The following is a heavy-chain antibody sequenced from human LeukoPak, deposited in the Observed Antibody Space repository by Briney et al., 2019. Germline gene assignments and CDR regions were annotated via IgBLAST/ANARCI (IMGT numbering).Heavy chain of an antibody. D-gene: IGHD6-19*01. CDR3: ARATKQWLVLGKYYFDY. J-gene: IGHJ4*02. CDR1: GGSFSGYY. Sequence: SETLSLTCAVYGGSFSGYYWSWIRQPPGKGLEWIGEINHSGSTNYDPSLKSRVTISVDTSKNQFSLKLSSVTAADTAVYYCARATKQWLVLGKYYFDYWGQGTLVTVSS. V-gene: IGHV4-34*01. CDR2: INHSGST.